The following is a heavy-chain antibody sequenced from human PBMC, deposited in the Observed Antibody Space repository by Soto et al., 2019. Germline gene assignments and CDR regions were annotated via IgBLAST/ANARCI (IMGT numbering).Heavy chain of an antibody. V-gene: IGHV1-18*01. CDR1: GYTFTSYG. Sequence: ASVKVSCKASGYTFTSYGISWVRQAPGQGLEWMGWISAYNDNTNYAQKLQGRVTMTTDTSTSTAYMELRSLRSDDTAVYYCARVDMGYYDSSGYADYWGQGTLVTVSS. D-gene: IGHD3-22*01. CDR2: ISAYNDNT. CDR3: ARVDMGYYDSSGYADY. J-gene: IGHJ4*02.